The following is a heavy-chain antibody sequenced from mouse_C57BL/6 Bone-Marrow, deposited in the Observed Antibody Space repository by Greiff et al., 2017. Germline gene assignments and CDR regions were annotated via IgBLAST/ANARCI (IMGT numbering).Heavy chain of an antibody. V-gene: IGHV5-6*01. CDR2: ISSGGSYT. CDR3: ARHDYGTWFAY. J-gene: IGHJ3*01. CDR1: GFTFSSYG. D-gene: IGHD1-1*01. Sequence: EVKLVESGGDLVKPGGSLKLSCAASGFTFSSYGMSWVRQTPDKRLEWVATISSGGSYTYYPDSVQWRFTISRDNAKNTLYLQMSSLKSEDTAMYYCARHDYGTWFAYWGQGTLVTVSA.